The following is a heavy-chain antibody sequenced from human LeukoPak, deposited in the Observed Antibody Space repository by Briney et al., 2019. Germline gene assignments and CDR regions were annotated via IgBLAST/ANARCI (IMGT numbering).Heavy chain of an antibody. Sequence: PGGSLRLSCAASGFTFSTYRMNWVGQAPGKGREWLSYISTRRHPIYYAAPVQGPFTISRDNVQNTLYLQMNSLNAEDTSVYYCATDVAVAGIFWGQGTPVTVSS. CDR3: ATDVAVAGIF. D-gene: IGHD2-21*01. CDR1: GFTFSTYR. J-gene: IGHJ4*02. V-gene: IGHV3-48*04. CDR2: ISTRRHPI.